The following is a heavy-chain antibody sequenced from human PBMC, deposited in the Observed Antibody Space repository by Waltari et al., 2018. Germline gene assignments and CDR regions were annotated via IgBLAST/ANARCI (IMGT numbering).Heavy chain of an antibody. CDR2: IYYSGST. V-gene: IGHV4-61*05. CDR1: GGSISSSSYY. Sequence: QLQLQESGPGLVKPSETLSLTCTVSGGSISSSSYYWGWIRQPPGKGLEWIGYIYYSGSTNYNPSLKSRVTISVDTSKNQFSLKLSSVTAADTAVYYCASYTLLADAFDIWGQGTMVTVSS. CDR3: ASYTLLADAFDI. D-gene: IGHD2-15*01. J-gene: IGHJ3*02.